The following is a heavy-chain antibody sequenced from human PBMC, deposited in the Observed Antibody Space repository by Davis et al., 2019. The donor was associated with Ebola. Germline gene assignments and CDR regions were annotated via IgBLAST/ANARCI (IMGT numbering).Heavy chain of an antibody. CDR2: ISTSSTYI. Sequence: GESLKISCAASGFTFGSYSMSWVRQAPGKGLEWVSCISTSSTYIYYADSVKGRFTISRDNAKNSLYLQLNSLRAEDTAVYYCARVRHYGMDVWGQGTTVTVSS. J-gene: IGHJ6*02. CDR3: ARVRHYGMDV. V-gene: IGHV3-21*01. CDR1: GFTFGSYS.